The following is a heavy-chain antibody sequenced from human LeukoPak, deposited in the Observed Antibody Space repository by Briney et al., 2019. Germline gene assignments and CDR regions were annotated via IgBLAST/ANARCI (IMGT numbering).Heavy chain of an antibody. CDR2: ISSSSSYI. CDR1: GFTFSSYS. V-gene: IGHV3-21*01. D-gene: IGHD3-10*01. J-gene: IGHJ4*02. CDR3: ARDEITMVRGVFGY. Sequence: GGSLRLSCAASGFTFSSYSMNWVRQAPGKGLEWVSSISSSSSYIYYADSVKGRFTISRDNAKNSLYLQMNSLRAEDTAVYYCARDEITMVRGVFGYWGQGTLVTVSS.